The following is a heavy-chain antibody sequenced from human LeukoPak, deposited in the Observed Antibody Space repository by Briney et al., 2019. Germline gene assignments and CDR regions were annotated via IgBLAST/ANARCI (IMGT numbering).Heavy chain of an antibody. V-gene: IGHV3-11*03. CDR3: ATDQRYAFDY. CDR1: GFTFSDYY. CDR2: IRTTAEGAKYA. J-gene: IGHJ4*02. D-gene: IGHD3-9*01. Sequence: KTGGSLRLSCTASGFTFSDYYMSWVRQAPGKGLEWISNIRTTAEGAKYAYYADSVKGRVTISRDDGKNTLYLHMNSLRDDDTAVYYCATDQRYAFDYWGQGILVTVSS.